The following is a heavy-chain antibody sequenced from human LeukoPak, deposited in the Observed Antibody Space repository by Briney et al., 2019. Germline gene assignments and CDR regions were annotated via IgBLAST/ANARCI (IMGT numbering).Heavy chain of an antibody. CDR1: GGYISSSF. D-gene: IGHD3-22*01. V-gene: IGHV4-59*08. Sequence: TSETLSLTCIDSGGYISSSFWSWIRQPPGKGLEWIGNINDSGSTNFSPSLKSRVTISVDTSENQFSLKLSSVTAADTAVYYCARHVGHYDGSGYYYDWYFDLWGRGTLVTVSS. J-gene: IGHJ2*01. CDR3: ARHVGHYDGSGYYYDWYFDL. CDR2: INDSGST.